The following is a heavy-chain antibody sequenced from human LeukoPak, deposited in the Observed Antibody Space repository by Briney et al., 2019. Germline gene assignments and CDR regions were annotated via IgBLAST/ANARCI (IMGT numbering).Heavy chain of an antibody. Sequence: GRSLRLSSAASGFTFSVYWLGWVRQTPGEGLEWVANINQDGSEIYYVDSVKGRFTISRHNSKNSLYRKIVSLRANGRAVYYCAREERWGQGTLVTVSS. V-gene: IGHV3-7*01. CDR3: AREER. J-gene: IGHJ4*02. CDR1: GFTFSVYW. CDR2: INQDGSEI.